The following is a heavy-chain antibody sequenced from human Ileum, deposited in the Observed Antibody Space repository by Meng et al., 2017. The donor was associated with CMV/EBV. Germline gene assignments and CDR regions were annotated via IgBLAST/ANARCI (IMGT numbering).Heavy chain of an antibody. CDR3: ARGSDFDF. CDR1: GFTFSTYG. CDR2: INGDGGST. Sequence: GGSLRLSCVASGFTFSTYGMTWGRQAPGKGLEWVALINGDGGSTYYVDSMKGRFTISRDNSKNTLYLQMSSLRDEDTAVYYCARGSDFDFWGQGTLVTVSS. D-gene: IGHD6-6*01. V-gene: IGHV3-23*01. J-gene: IGHJ4*02.